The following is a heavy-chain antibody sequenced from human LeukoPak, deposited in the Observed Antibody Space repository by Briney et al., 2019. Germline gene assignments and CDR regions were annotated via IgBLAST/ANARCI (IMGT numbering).Heavy chain of an antibody. J-gene: IGHJ4*02. Sequence: SETLSLTCNVSGGSVNSFYWSWIRRPPGKGLEWIGYIYDSGSTNYNPSLKSRVTISVDTSKNQFSLNLRSVSAADTAVYYCAALGGGYDFSFDYWGQGSLVIVSS. V-gene: IGHV4-59*08. D-gene: IGHD5-12*01. CDR2: IYDSGST. CDR3: AALGGGYDFSFDY. CDR1: GGSVNSFY.